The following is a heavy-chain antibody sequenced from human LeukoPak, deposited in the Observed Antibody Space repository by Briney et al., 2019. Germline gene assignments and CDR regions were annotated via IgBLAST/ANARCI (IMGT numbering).Heavy chain of an antibody. CDR3: ARDRGSSSSYYYGMDV. J-gene: IGHJ6*02. V-gene: IGHV4-34*01. CDR2: INHSGST. D-gene: IGHD6-6*01. Sequence: PSETLSLTCAVYGGSFSGYYWSWIRQPPGKGLEWIVEINHSGSTNYNPSLKSRVTISVDTSKNQFSLKLSSVTAADTAVYYCARDRGSSSSYYYGMDVWGQGTTVTVSS. CDR1: GGSFSGYY.